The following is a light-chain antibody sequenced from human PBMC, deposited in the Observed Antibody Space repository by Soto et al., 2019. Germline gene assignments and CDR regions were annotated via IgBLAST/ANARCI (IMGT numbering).Light chain of an antibody. Sequence: EIVMTQSPATLSVSPGERATLSCRASQSVSSNLAWYQQKPGQAPRLLIYGASTRATGIPARFSGSGSGTEFTLTISSLQSEDFAVYYCQQYNNWQPITFGQGTRLEIK. CDR3: QQYNNWQPIT. V-gene: IGKV3-15*01. CDR2: GAS. J-gene: IGKJ5*01. CDR1: QSVSSN.